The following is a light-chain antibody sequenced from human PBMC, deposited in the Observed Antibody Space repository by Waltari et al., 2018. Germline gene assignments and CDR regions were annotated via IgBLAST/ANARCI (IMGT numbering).Light chain of an antibody. CDR2: DAS. V-gene: IGKV1-13*02. CDR3: QQFYANPLI. J-gene: IGKJ4*01. CDR1: QGLSSA. Sequence: IQLTQAPSSLSASVGDRVTITCRASQGLSSALAWYQQKAGKPPNLLIYDASPLRTGVPSRFSGRGSGTEYTLTISSLQPEDFATYYCQQFYANPLIFGGGTKVGIK.